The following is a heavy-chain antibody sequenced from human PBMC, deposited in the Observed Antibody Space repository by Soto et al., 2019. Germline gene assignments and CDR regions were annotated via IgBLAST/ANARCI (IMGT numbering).Heavy chain of an antibody. Sequence: EVQLVESGGGLVKPGGSLRLSCAASGFTFSSYSMNWVRQAPGKGLEWVSSISSSSSYIYYADSVKGRFTISRDNAKNSRYLQMNSLRAEDTAVYYCARDWRGDYGDDDAQAFDIWGQGTMVTVAS. CDR1: GFTFSSYS. J-gene: IGHJ3*02. CDR2: ISSSSSYI. V-gene: IGHV3-21*01. D-gene: IGHD4-17*01. CDR3: ARDWRGDYGDDDAQAFDI.